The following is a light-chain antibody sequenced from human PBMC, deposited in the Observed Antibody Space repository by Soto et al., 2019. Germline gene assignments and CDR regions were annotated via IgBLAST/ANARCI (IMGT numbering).Light chain of an antibody. CDR3: SAWDDSLNVLV. J-gene: IGLJ1*01. Sequence: QSVLTQPPSASGTPGQRVTISCSGSSSNIGSNTVNLYQQLPGTAPKLLIYNNNQRPSGVPDRFSGSKSGTSAALARSGLQSEDEDDYYGSAWDDSLNVLVVGAGTNLTVL. CDR2: NNN. V-gene: IGLV1-44*01. CDR1: SSNIGSNT.